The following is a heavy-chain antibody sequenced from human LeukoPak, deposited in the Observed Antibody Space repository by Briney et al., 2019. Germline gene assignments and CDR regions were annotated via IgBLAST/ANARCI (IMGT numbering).Heavy chain of an antibody. CDR1: GFTFSSYS. J-gene: IGHJ6*02. V-gene: IGHV3-21*04. CDR2: IGSSSGYI. Sequence: GGSLRLSCAASGFTFSSYSMNWVRQAPGKGLEWVSSIGSSSGYIYYADSVKGRFTISRDNAKNSLFLQMSNLRAEDTAVYFCARGGGLDVWGQGATVTVSS. CDR3: ARGGGLDV. D-gene: IGHD3-16*01.